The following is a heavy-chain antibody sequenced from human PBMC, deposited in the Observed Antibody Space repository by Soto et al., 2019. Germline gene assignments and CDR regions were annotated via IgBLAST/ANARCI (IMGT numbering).Heavy chain of an antibody. V-gene: IGHV3-23*01. Sequence: GGSLRLSCAASGFTFSSYAMSWVRQAPGKGLEWVSAISGSGGSTYYADSVKGRFTISRDNSKNTLYLQMNSLRAEDTAVYYCAKGKVADRYYYYYGMDVWGQGTTVTVSS. D-gene: IGHD2-15*01. CDR2: ISGSGGST. CDR3: AKGKVADRYYYYYGMDV. CDR1: GFTFSSYA. J-gene: IGHJ6*02.